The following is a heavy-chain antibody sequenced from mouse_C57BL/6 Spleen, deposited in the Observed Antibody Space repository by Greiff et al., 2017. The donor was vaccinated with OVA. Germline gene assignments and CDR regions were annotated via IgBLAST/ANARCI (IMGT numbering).Heavy chain of an antibody. CDR3: AISAFGWFAY. Sequence: ESGAELAKPGASVKLSCKASGYTFTSYGISWVKQRTGQGLEWIGEIYPRSGYTYYNEKFKGKATLTADKSSSTAYMELRSLTSEDSAVXFCAISAFGWFAYWGQGTLVTGSA. V-gene: IGHV1-81*01. J-gene: IGHJ3*01. CDR1: GYTFTSYG. D-gene: IGHD3-1*01. CDR2: IYPRSGYT.